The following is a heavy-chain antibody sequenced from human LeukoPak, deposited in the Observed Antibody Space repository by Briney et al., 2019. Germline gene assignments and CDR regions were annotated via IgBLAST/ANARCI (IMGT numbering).Heavy chain of an antibody. CDR2: ISSSGSTI. V-gene: IGHV3-11*04. CDR1: GFTFSDYY. CDR3: ARVSRYSFGSFDY. Sequence: GGSLRLSCAASGFTFSDYYMSWIRQAPGKGLEWVSYISSSGSTICYADSVKGRFTISRDNAKNSVYLQMNSLRAEDTAVYYCARVSRYSFGSFDYWGQGTLVTVSS. J-gene: IGHJ4*02. D-gene: IGHD5-18*01.